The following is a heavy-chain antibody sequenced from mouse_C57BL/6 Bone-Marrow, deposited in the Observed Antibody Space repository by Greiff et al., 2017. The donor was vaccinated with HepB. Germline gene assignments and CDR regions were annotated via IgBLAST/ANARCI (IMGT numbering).Heavy chain of an antibody. CDR1: GYTFTSYW. CDR2: IDPSDSET. CDR3: ARRHYYGSSYEGWFAY. V-gene: IGHV1-52*01. Sequence: VQLQQPGAELVRPGSSVKLSCKASGYTFTSYWMHWVKQRPIQGLEWIGNIDPSDSETHYNQKFKDKATLTVDKSSSTAYMQLSSLTSEDSAVYYCARRHYYGSSYEGWFAYWGQGTLVTVSA. D-gene: IGHD1-1*01. J-gene: IGHJ3*01.